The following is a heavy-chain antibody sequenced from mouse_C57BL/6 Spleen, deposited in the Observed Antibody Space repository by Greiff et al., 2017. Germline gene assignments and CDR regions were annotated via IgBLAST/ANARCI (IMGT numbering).Heavy chain of an antibody. CDR1: GFTFSDYY. J-gene: IGHJ3*01. Sequence: EVQLVESEGGLVQPGSSLKLSCTASGFTFSDYYMPWVRQVPEKGLEWVANINYDGSSTYYLDTLKSRFIISRDNAKNILYLQMSSLKSEDKGTYYCAREAHYYDSRYFAYWGQGTLVTVSA. CDR3: AREAHYYDSRYFAY. CDR2: INYDGSST. V-gene: IGHV5-16*01. D-gene: IGHD1-1*01.